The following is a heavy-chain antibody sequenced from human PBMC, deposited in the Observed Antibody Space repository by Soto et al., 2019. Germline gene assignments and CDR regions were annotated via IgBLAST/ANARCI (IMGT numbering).Heavy chain of an antibody. V-gene: IGHV5-51*03. CDR1: GYSFTSYW. CDR3: ATPAVVAATTDAFDI. Sequence: EVQLVQSGAEVKKPGESLKISCKGSGYSFTSYWIGWVRQMPGKGLEWMGIIYPGDSDTRYSPSFQGQVTISADKSISTAYLQWSSLKASDTAMYYFATPAVVAATTDAFDIWGQGTMVTVSS. D-gene: IGHD2-15*01. J-gene: IGHJ3*02. CDR2: IYPGDSDT.